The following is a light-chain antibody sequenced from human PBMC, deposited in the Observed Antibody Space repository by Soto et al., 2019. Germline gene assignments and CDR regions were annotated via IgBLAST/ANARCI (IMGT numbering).Light chain of an antibody. CDR3: QQYASSPRT. J-gene: IGKJ4*01. Sequence: EIVLTQSPGTLSLSPGERATLSCRASQSVGRNFLAWYQQKPGQAPMLLIYEASRRATGIPDRFSSSGSGTDFTLTISRLEPEDFVVYYCQQYASSPRTFGGGTKVEIK. CDR1: QSVGRNF. CDR2: EAS. V-gene: IGKV3-20*01.